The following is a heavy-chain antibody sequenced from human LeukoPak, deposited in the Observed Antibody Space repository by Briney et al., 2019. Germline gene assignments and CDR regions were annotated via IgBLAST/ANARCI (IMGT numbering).Heavy chain of an antibody. CDR2: ISSSSSYI. D-gene: IGHD2-15*01. CDR3: ARENAWSRDC. V-gene: IGHV3-21*01. Sequence: GGSLRLSCAASGFTFSSYSMNWVRQAPGKGLEWVSSISSSSSYIYYADSVKGRFTISRDNAKNSLDLQMNSLRTEDTAVYYCARENAWSRDCWGQGTLVTVPS. J-gene: IGHJ4*02. CDR1: GFTFSSYS.